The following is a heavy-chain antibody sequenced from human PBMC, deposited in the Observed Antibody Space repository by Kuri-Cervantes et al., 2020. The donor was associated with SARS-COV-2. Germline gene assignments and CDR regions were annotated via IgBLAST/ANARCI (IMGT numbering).Heavy chain of an antibody. CDR2: ISAYNGNT. CDR1: GYTFIDYY. V-gene: IGHV1-2*02. J-gene: IGHJ5*02. D-gene: IGHD4-11*01. Sequence: ASVKVSCKASGYTFIDYYMHWVRQAPGQGLEWMGWISAYNGNTNYAQKLQGRVTMTRNTSISTAYMELSSLRSEDTAVYYCARKRISRTVTTGGNWFDPWGQGTLVTVSS. CDR3: ARKRISRTVTTGGNWFDP.